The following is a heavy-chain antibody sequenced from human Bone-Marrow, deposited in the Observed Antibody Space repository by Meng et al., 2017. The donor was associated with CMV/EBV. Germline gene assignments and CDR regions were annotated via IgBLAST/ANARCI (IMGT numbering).Heavy chain of an antibody. Sequence: RGSLRLSCAASGFTFSSYSMNWVRQAPGKGLEWVSSISSSSSYIYYADSVKGRFTISRDNAKNSLYLQMNSLRAEDTAVYYCARGYCSSTSCHPYYFDYWGQGTLVTVSS. J-gene: IGHJ4*02. V-gene: IGHV3-21*01. CDR2: ISSSSSYI. D-gene: IGHD2-2*01. CDR3: ARGYCSSTSCHPYYFDY. CDR1: GFTFSSYS.